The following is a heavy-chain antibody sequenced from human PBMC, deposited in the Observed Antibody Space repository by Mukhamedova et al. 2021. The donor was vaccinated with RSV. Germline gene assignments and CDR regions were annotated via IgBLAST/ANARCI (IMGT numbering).Heavy chain of an antibody. CDR3: ARGWDAFDI. Sequence: YYSGSTNYNPSLKSRVTISVDTSKNQFSLKLSSVTAVDTAVYYCARGWDAFDIWGQGTMVTVSS. CDR2: YYSGST. J-gene: IGHJ3*02. V-gene: IGHV4-59*09.